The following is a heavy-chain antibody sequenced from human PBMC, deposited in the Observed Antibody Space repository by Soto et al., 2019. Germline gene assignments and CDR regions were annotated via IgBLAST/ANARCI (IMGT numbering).Heavy chain of an antibody. J-gene: IGHJ5*02. V-gene: IGHV4-31*03. CDR2: IYHSGST. Sequence: QVQLQESGPGLVKPSQTLSLTCTVSGDSISRGGYYWNWLRQHPRKGLEWIGYIYHSGSTIYNPSLKSRFTTSVDTSKNRLSLELSNVTAADTAVYYCARDGAGAYGLGWFDPWGQGILVTVSS. D-gene: IGHD2-21*01. CDR3: ARDGAGAYGLGWFDP. CDR1: GDSISRGGYY.